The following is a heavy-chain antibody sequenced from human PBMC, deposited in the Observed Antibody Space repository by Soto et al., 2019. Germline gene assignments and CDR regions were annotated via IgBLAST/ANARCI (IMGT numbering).Heavy chain of an antibody. Sequence: SSETLSLTCAVYGGSFSGYYWSWIRQPPGKGLEWIGEINHSGSTNYNPSLKSRVTISVDTSKNQFSLKLSSVTAADTAVCYCARVADTAMVTNWGQGTLVT. CDR2: INHSGST. D-gene: IGHD5-18*01. V-gene: IGHV4-34*01. J-gene: IGHJ4*02. CDR3: ARVADTAMVTN. CDR1: GGSFSGYY.